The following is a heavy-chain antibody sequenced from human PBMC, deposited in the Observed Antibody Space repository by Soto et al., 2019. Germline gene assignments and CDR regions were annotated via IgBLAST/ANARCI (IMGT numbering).Heavy chain of an antibody. D-gene: IGHD2-15*01. J-gene: IGHJ6*03. CDR1: GTFSDYY. CDR2: ISSRSSTI. V-gene: IGHV3-11*01. Sequence: QVQLVESGGGLVPPGGSLRLSCAVSGTFSDYYMSWIRQAPGKGLEWVSYISSRSSTIYYADSVKGRFTISKDNAKNSLYLHMNSLRAEDTAVYYCATVRYCSGGNCYSSYFYMDVWGKGTTVTVSS. CDR3: ATVRYCSGGNCYSSYFYMDV.